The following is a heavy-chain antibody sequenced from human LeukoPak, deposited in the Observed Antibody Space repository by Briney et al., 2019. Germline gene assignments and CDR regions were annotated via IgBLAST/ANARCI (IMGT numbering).Heavy chain of an antibody. J-gene: IGHJ4*02. D-gene: IGHD3-22*01. V-gene: IGHV1-46*01. CDR3: AKGGRRVVVAFDY. CDR1: GDTFTSYY. CDR2: ITPSGGST. Sequence: ASVKVSCKASGDTFTSYYVHWVRQAPGQGLEWMGTITPSGGSTTNAQKFQGRVTMTRDMSTSTVYMELSSLRSEGTAVYYCAKGGRRVVVAFDYWGQGTLVTVSS.